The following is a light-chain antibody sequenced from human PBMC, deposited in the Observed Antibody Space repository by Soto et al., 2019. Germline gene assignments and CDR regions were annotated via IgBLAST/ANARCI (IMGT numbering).Light chain of an antibody. J-gene: IGKJ1*01. CDR1: QSVNSN. CDR2: GAS. V-gene: IGKV3-15*01. Sequence: EIVMTQSPATLSVSPGDRATLSRRASQSVNSNLAWYQQKPGQAPRLVIYGASARATGIPARFSGSGSGTEFTLTISSLQSEDFAVYYCQQYKNFWTFGQGTKVEIK. CDR3: QQYKNFWT.